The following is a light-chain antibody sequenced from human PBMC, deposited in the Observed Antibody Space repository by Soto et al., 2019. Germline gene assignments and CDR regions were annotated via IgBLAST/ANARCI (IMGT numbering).Light chain of an antibody. J-gene: IGKJ1*01. Sequence: DIQMTQSPSTLSASVGDRVTITYRASQTISSWLAWYQQKPGKAPKLLIYKASNSESGVPSRFSGSGSATEFTLTISSLQPDDCATYYCQQYNSGWTFGQGTKVEIK. CDR3: QQYNSGWT. V-gene: IGKV1-5*03. CDR2: KAS. CDR1: QTISSW.